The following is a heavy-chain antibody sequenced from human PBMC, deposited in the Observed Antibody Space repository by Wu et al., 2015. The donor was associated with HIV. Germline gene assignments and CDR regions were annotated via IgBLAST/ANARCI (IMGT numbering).Heavy chain of an antibody. CDR3: ARDLLWGEDF. V-gene: IGHV1-69*12. J-gene: IGHJ4*02. CDR2: ITPISGTP. Sequence: QVHLVQSGPEVKKHGSSVKVSCKASGATFSSYAFSWVRQAPGQGLEWMGGITPISGTPNYAQKFKDRVTISADESTSTLYMRLTSLTSEDTAIYYCARDLLWGEDFWGQGNPGHRLL. CDR1: GATFSSYA. D-gene: IGHD2-21*01.